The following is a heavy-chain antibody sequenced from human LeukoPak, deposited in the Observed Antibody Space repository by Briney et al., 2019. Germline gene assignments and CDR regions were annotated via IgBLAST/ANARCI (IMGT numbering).Heavy chain of an antibody. CDR3: ARLYSSSCSKN. CDR2: IYHSGST. V-gene: IGHV4-38-2*01. D-gene: IGHD6-13*01. CDR1: GYSISSGYY. Sequence: SETLSLTCAVSGYSISSGYYWGWIRQPPGKGLEWIGSIYHSGSTYYNPSLKSRVTISVDTSKNQFSLKLGSVTAADTAVYYCARLYSSSCSKNWGQGTLVTVSS. J-gene: IGHJ4*02.